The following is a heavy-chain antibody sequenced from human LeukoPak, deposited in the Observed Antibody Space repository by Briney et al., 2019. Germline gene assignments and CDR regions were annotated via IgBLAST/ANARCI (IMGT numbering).Heavy chain of an antibody. J-gene: IGHJ3*02. Sequence: GGSLRLSCAASGFTFSSYSMNWVRQAPGKGLEWVSSISSSSSYIYYADSVKGRFTISRDNAKNSLYLQMNSLRAEDTAVYYCARDVRSGSYYISYAFDIWGQGTMVTVSS. D-gene: IGHD1-26*01. CDR1: GFTFSSYS. CDR2: ISSSSSYI. CDR3: ARDVRSGSYYISYAFDI. V-gene: IGHV3-21*01.